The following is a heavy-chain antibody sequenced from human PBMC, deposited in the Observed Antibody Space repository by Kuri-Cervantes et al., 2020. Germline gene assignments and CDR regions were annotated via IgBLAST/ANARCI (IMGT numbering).Heavy chain of an antibody. CDR3: ARVIRYCSSPSCYTFDS. CDR1: GYTFTSFG. J-gene: IGHJ5*01. D-gene: IGHD2-2*02. Sequence: ASVKVSCKASGYTFTSFGISWVRQAPGQGLEWMGWISAYNGNTNYAQKLQGRVTMTTDTSTSTAYMELRSLRSDDTAVYYCARVIRYCSSPSCYTFDSWGQGTLVTVSS. CDR2: ISAYNGNT. V-gene: IGHV1-18*01.